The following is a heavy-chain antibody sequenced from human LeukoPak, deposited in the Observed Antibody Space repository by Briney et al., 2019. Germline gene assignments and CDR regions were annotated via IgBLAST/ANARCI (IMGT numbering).Heavy chain of an antibody. D-gene: IGHD6-6*01. V-gene: IGHV4-34*01. Sequence: SETLSLTCAVYAGSFRGYYWSWIRLPPGKGLEWIGEINHSGSTNYNPSLKSRVTISVDTSKNQFSLKLSSVTAADTAVYYCARNMGGIAARPSDYWGQGTLVTVSS. J-gene: IGHJ4*02. CDR3: ARNMGGIAARPSDY. CDR1: AGSFRGYY. CDR2: INHSGST.